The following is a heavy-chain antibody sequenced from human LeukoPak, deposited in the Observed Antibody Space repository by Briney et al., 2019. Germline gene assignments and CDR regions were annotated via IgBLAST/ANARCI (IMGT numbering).Heavy chain of an antibody. CDR3: TRGGTDGSGRNRHTPLAS. CDR2: IYTRGST. Sequence: SETLSLTCTVSVGSIIINYRCCIPQAAGKELEWIGRIYTRGSTNYTPSLTSRVTISLEKSKKQISLIRNCVTCADTAGYYCTRGGTDGSGRNRHTPLASWGGGTLVTVSS. D-gene: IGHD3-10*01. V-gene: IGHV4-4*07. J-gene: IGHJ4*02. CDR1: VGSIIINY.